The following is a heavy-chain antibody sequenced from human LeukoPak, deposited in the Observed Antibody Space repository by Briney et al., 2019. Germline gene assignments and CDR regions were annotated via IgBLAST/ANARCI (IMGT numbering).Heavy chain of an antibody. Sequence: PGGSLRLSCAASGFTFSSYGMHWVRQAPGKGLEWVAVISYDGSNKYYADSVKGRFTISRDNSKNTLYLQMNSLRAEGTAVYYCAKYIGLLDYYYYGMDVWGKGTTVTVSS. V-gene: IGHV3-30*18. D-gene: IGHD2-8*01. CDR3: AKYIGLLDYYYYGMDV. J-gene: IGHJ6*04. CDR2: ISYDGSNK. CDR1: GFTFSSYG.